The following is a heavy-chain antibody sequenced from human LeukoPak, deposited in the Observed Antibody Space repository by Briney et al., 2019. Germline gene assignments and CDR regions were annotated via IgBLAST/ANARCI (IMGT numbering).Heavy chain of an antibody. CDR3: ARHRRTIAAAGRGVAFDI. J-gene: IGHJ3*02. Sequence: SETLSLTCTVSGGSISSSSHYWGWIRQPPGKGLEWIGSIYYSGSTYYNPSLKSRVTISVDTSKNQFSLKLSSVTAADTAVYYCARHRRTIAAAGRGVAFDIWGQGTMVTVSS. CDR1: GGSISSSSHY. D-gene: IGHD6-13*01. V-gene: IGHV4-39*01. CDR2: IYYSGST.